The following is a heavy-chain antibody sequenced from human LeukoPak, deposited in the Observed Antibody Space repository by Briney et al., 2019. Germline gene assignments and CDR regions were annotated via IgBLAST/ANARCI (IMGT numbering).Heavy chain of an antibody. Sequence: GGSLRLSCAASGFTFKNYAMKWVRQAPGKGLEWVSAISGRGDTTYYADSVEGRFTISRDNSKNTFSLQMNSLRAEDTAMYYCAKAYDSSGYYYLMNYWGQGTLVTVSS. CDR1: GFTFKNYA. CDR3: AKAYDSSGYYYLMNY. V-gene: IGHV3-23*01. J-gene: IGHJ4*02. CDR2: ISGRGDTT. D-gene: IGHD3-22*01.